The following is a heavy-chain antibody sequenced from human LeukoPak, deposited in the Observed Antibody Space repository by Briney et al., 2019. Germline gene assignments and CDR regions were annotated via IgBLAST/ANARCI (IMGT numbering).Heavy chain of an antibody. CDR1: GFTFGDYA. CDR3: TRDLDDYSNY. J-gene: IGHJ4*02. CDR2: IRSKAYGGTT. V-gene: IGHV3-49*04. Sequence: GGSLRLSCTASGFTFGDYAMSWVRQAPGKGLEWVGFIRSKAYGGTTEYAASVKGRFTISRDDSKSIAYLQMNSLKTEDTAVYYCTRDLDDYSNYWGQGTLVTVPS. D-gene: IGHD4-11*01.